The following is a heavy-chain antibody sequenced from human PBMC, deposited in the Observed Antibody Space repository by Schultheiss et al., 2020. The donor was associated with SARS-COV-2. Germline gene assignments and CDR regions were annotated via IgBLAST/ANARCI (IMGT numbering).Heavy chain of an antibody. CDR3: ARAPQVPNRPWTIDHFDY. V-gene: IGHV4-30-2*01. CDR2: IYYSGST. D-gene: IGHD2-8*01. J-gene: IGHJ4*02. Sequence: SETLSLTCAVSDGSIYSGGYSWSWIRQPPGKGLEWLGYIYYSGSTNYNPSLKSRVTISVDKSKNQFSLKLSSVTAADTAVYYCARAPQVPNRPWTIDHFDYWGQGTLVTVSS. CDR1: DGSIYSGGYS.